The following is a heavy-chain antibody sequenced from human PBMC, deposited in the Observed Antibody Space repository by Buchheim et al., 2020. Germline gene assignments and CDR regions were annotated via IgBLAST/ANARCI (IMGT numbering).Heavy chain of an antibody. CDR1: GFTFSDYY. V-gene: IGHV3-11*05. Sequence: QVQLVESGGGLVKPGWSLRLSCAASGFTFSDYYMSWIRQAPGKGLEWVSYISSSSSYTNYADSVKGRFTISSANAKNSLYLQMNSLRAEDTAVYYCARDLRESYCSSTSCLNWFDPWGQGTL. J-gene: IGHJ5*02. CDR2: ISSSSSYT. CDR3: ARDLRESYCSSTSCLNWFDP. D-gene: IGHD2-2*01.